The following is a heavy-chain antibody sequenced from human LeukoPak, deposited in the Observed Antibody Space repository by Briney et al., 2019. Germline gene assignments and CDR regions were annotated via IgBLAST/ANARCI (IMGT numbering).Heavy chain of an antibody. CDR2: ISTSGST. D-gene: IGHD2-2*01. J-gene: IGHJ4*02. CDR3: ARLSASGVDY. Sequence: SETLSLTCTVSGGSISSYYWSWIRQPAGKGLESIGHISTSGSTNYNPSLKSRVTMSVDTSKNQFSLRLSSVTAADTAAYYCARLSASGVDYWGQGTLVTVSS. V-gene: IGHV4-4*07. CDR1: GGSISSYY.